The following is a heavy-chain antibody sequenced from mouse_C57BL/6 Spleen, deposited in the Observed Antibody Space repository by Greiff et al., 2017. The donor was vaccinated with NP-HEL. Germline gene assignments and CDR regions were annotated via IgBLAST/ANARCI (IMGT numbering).Heavy chain of an antibody. J-gene: IGHJ3*01. CDR1: GYTFTSYW. V-gene: IGHV1-69*01. CDR3: ARWGDPPFAY. CDR2: IDPSDSYT. Sequence: QVQLQQPGAELVMPGASVKLSCKASGYTFTSYWMHWVKQRPGQGLEWIGEIDPSDSYTNYNQKFKGKSTLTVDKSSSTAYMQLSSLTSEDSAVYYCARWGDPPFAYWGQGTLVTVSA.